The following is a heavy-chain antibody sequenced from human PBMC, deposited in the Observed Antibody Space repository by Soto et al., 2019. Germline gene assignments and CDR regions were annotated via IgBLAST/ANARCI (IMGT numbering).Heavy chain of an antibody. D-gene: IGHD3-10*01. V-gene: IGHV3-74*01. Sequence: EVQLVESGGGLVQPGGSLRLSCAASGFTFSSYWMHWVRQAPGKGLVWVSRINSDGRSTNYADSVKGRFTISRDNAKNTLYLQMNSLRAEDTAVYYCARLMVVRGTIADYWGQGTLVTVSS. J-gene: IGHJ4*02. CDR1: GFTFSSYW. CDR2: INSDGRST. CDR3: ARLMVVRGTIADY.